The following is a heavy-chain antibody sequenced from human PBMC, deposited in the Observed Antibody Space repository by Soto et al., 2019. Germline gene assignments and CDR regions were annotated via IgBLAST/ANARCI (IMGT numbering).Heavy chain of an antibody. J-gene: IGHJ4*02. CDR1: GFTFTDYW. CDR3: TRHGGGAAADRPLDY. V-gene: IGHV5-51*01. CDR2: IFPDDSDT. D-gene: IGHD6-13*01. Sequence: PGESLKISCKASGFTFTDYWIGWLRQMPGKGLEWMGIIFPDDSDTKYSPSFQGQVIISADRSITTAYLQMSSLTAADTAVYYCTRHGGGAAADRPLDYWGQGTLVTVSS.